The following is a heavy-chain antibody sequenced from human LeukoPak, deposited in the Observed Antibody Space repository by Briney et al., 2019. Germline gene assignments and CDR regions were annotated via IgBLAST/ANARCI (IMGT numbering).Heavy chain of an antibody. V-gene: IGHV1-69*06. J-gene: IGHJ6*04. CDR2: IIPIFGTA. CDR3: ARSMVRGEGYYYYGMDV. CDR1: GGTFSSYA. D-gene: IGHD3-10*01. Sequence: SVKVSCKASGGTFSSYAISWVRQAPGQGLEWMGGIIPIFGTANYALKFQGRVTITADKSTSTAYMELSSLRSEDTAVYYCARSMVRGEGYYYYGMDVWGKGTTVTVSS.